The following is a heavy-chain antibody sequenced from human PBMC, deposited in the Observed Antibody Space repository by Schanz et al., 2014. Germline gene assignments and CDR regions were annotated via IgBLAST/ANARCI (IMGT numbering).Heavy chain of an antibody. D-gene: IGHD2-21*01. CDR2: IISILGIA. Sequence: QVQLVQSGAEVKKPGSSVKVSCKASGGTFSSYTISWVRQAPGQGLEWMGRIISILGIANYAQKFQGRVTVTRDTSTSTVYMELNSLRSEDTAVYYCARDRLECGAECYSVEVFEIWGQGTLVIVSS. J-gene: IGHJ4*02. CDR1: GGTFSSYT. CDR3: ARDRLECGAECYSVEVFEI. V-gene: IGHV1-69*08.